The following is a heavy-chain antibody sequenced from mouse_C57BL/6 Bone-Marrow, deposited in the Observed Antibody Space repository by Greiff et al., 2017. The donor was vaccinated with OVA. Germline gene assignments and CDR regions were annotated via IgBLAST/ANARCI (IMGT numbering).Heavy chain of an antibody. CDR2: INPNNGGT. CDR3: ARYDCDGEAWFAY. Sequence: EVQLQQSGPELVKPGASVKISCKASGYTFTDYYMHWVKQSHGKSLEWIGDINPNNGGTSYNQKFKGKATLTVDKSSSTAYIELRSLTSEDSAVYYCARYDCDGEAWFAYWGQGTLVTVAA. D-gene: IGHD2-4*01. J-gene: IGHJ3*01. CDR1: GYTFTDYY. V-gene: IGHV1-26*01.